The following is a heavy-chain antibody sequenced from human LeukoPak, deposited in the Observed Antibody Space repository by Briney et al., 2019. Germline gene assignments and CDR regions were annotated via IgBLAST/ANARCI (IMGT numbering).Heavy chain of an antibody. CDR3: ARAMRSSGSYPFDY. J-gene: IGHJ4*02. D-gene: IGHD3-10*01. V-gene: IGHV3-74*01. CDR1: GFTFSTYW. CDR2: ISTDGSST. Sequence: GSLRLSCAASGFTFSTYWMHWVRQAPGKGLVWVSRISTDGSSTTYADSVKGRFTISRDNSKNTLYLQMNSLRAEDTAVYYCARAMRSSGSYPFDYWGQGTLVTVSS.